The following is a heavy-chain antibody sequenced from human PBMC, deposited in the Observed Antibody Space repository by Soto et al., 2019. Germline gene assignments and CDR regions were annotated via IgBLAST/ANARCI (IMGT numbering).Heavy chain of an antibody. CDR1: GFTFSSYA. CDR3: ARGQYSGSYGRETQNGPLYY. V-gene: IGHV3-30-3*01. Sequence: GGSLRLSCAASGFTFSSYAMHWVRQAPGKGLEWVAVISYDGSNKYYADSVKGRFTISRDNSKNTLYLQMNSLRAEETALYYCARGQYSGSYGRETQNGPLYYWGQGTLVTVSS. D-gene: IGHD1-26*01. J-gene: IGHJ4*02. CDR2: ISYDGSNK.